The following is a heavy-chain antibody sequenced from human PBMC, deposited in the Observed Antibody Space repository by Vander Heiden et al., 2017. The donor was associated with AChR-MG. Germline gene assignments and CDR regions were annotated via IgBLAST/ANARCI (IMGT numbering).Heavy chain of an antibody. J-gene: IGHJ4*02. Sequence: QVQLVQSGAEVKKPGASVKVSCTASGYTFTSYYMHWVRQAPGQGLEWIGIINPSGGSTSYAQKFQGRVTMTRDTSTSTVYMELSSLRSEDTAVYYCARSYDILTGPDYWGQGTLVTVSS. CDR1: GYTFTSYY. D-gene: IGHD3-9*01. CDR2: INPSGGST. V-gene: IGHV1-46*01. CDR3: ARSYDILTGPDY.